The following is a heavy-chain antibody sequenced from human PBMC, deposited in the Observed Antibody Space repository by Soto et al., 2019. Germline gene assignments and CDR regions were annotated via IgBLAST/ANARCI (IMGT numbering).Heavy chain of an antibody. Sequence: GGSLLLSCATSGFTFSLFELHWVRQAPGKGLDWISYISSSGSTAYYASSVEGRFTISRDNANNSVYLQMDSLRAEDTALYYCTRAAWFTYLSFYWGQGTMVTVSS. CDR3: TRAAWFTYLSFY. D-gene: IGHD3-10*01. V-gene: IGHV3-48*03. CDR1: GFTFSLFE. CDR2: ISSSGSTA. J-gene: IGHJ4*02.